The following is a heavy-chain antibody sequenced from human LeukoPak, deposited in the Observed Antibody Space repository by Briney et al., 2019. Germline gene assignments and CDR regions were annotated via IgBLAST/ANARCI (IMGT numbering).Heavy chain of an antibody. D-gene: IGHD1-7*01. Sequence: GASVKVSCMASGYPFTGYYIHWVRQAPGQGLEWMGRINPDSDVTNYAQKLQGRVTMTTDTSTSTAYMELRSLRSDDTAVYYCARGWNYGENWFDPWGQGILVTVSS. V-gene: IGHV1-2*06. J-gene: IGHJ5*02. CDR2: INPDSDVT. CDR1: GYPFTGYY. CDR3: ARGWNYGENWFDP.